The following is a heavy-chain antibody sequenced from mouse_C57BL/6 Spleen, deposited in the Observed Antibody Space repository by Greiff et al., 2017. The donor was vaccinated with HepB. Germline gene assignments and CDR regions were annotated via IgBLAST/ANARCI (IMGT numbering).Heavy chain of an antibody. J-gene: IGHJ2*01. D-gene: IGHD2-3*01. CDR1: GYTFTEYT. CDR2: FYPGSGSI. V-gene: IGHV1-62-2*01. CDR3: VRHGYDGFLDY. Sequence: QVQLKESGAVLVKPGASVKLSCKASGYTFTEYTIHWAKQRSGQGLEWIGWFYPGSGSIKYNEKFKDKATLTADKSSSTVYMDLSRLTSEDSAVYVCVRHGYDGFLDYWGQGTTLTVSS.